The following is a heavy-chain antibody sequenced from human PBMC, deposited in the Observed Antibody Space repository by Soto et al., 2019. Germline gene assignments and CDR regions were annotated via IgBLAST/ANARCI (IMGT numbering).Heavy chain of an antibody. Sequence: ASVKVSCKASGYTFTSYAMHWVRQAPGQRLEWMGGFDPEDGETIYAQKFQGRVTMTEDTSTDTAYMELSSLRSEDTAVYYCAIVYSYGHFDYWGQGTLVTVSS. V-gene: IGHV1-24*01. J-gene: IGHJ4*02. CDR3: AIVYSYGHFDY. D-gene: IGHD5-18*01. CDR2: FDPEDGET. CDR1: GYTFTSYA.